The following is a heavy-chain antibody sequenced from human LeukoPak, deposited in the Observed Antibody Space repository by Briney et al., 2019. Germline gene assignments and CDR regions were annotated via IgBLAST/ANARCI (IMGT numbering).Heavy chain of an antibody. CDR1: GGTFSSYA. V-gene: IGHV1-69*04. J-gene: IGHJ4*02. CDR3: ARDYIRGGGSFDY. Sequence: SVQVSCKASGGTFSSYAISWVRQAPGQGLEWMGRIIPILGIANYAQKFQGRVTITADKSTSTAYMELSSLRSEDTAVYYCARDYIRGGGSFDYWGQGTLVTVSS. CDR2: IIPILGIA. D-gene: IGHD3-16*01.